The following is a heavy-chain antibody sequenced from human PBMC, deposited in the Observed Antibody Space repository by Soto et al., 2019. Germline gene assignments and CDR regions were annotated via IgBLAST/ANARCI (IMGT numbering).Heavy chain of an antibody. CDR2: IVVGSGNT. CDR3: AAGSNPYYDSWRAFDY. Sequence: SVKVFCKASGFSFISSAVQWVRQARGQRLEYIGWIVVGSGNTNYAQKFQERVTITRDKSTSTASMELSSLRSEDTSVYDCAAGSNPYYDSWRAFDYRRQQPLFPASS. J-gene: IGHJ4*02. D-gene: IGHD3-3*01. CDR1: GFSFISSA. V-gene: IGHV1-58*01.